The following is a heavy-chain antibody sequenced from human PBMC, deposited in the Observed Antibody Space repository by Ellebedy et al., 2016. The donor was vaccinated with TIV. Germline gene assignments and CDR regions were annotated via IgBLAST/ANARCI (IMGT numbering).Heavy chain of an antibody. Sequence: GESLKISXKGSGYRFADYWIGWVRQMPGKGLEWMGIFYPGDSDTRYSPSFQGQVTISVDKSISTAYLQWSSLKASDTAMYYCAITPYCSRTSCSFDYWGQGTLVTVSS. CDR3: AITPYCSRTSCSFDY. D-gene: IGHD2-2*01. CDR1: GYRFADYW. CDR2: FYPGDSDT. J-gene: IGHJ4*02. V-gene: IGHV5-51*01.